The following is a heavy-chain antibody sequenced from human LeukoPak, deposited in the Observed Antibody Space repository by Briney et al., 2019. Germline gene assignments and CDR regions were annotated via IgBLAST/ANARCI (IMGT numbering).Heavy chain of an antibody. Sequence: SVKVSCKASGGTFSSYAISWVRQAPGQGLEWMGRIIPTLGIANYAQKFQGRVTITADKSTSTAYMELSSLRSEDTAVYYCARSSGSYRDAFDIWGQGTMVTVS. D-gene: IGHD1-26*01. V-gene: IGHV1-69*04. J-gene: IGHJ3*02. CDR2: IIPTLGIA. CDR3: ARSSGSYRDAFDI. CDR1: GGTFSSYA.